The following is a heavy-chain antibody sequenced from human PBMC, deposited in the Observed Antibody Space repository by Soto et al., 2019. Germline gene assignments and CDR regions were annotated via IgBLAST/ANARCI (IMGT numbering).Heavy chain of an antibody. CDR2: INPSGGST. CDR3: SSCPRYCSGGSCYYFDY. CDR1: GYTFTSYY. Sequence: SVKVSCKASGYTFTSYYMHWVRQANGKRLERMGIINPSGGSTSYAQKFQGRVTMTGDTSTSTVYMELSSLRSEDTAVYFCSSCPRYCSGGSCYYFDYWGQGTLVTVSS. J-gene: IGHJ4*02. V-gene: IGHV1-46*03. D-gene: IGHD2-15*01.